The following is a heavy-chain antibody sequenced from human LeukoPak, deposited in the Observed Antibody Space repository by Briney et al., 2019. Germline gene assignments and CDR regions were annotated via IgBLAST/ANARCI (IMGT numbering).Heavy chain of an antibody. V-gene: IGHV3-30*03. CDR1: GFTFSSYG. D-gene: IGHD2-2*01. J-gene: IGHJ6*03. Sequence: GGSLRLSCAASGFTFSSYGMHWVRQAPGKGLEWVAVISYDGSSEYYADSVKGRFTISRDNSKHMLYVQMNSLRAEDAAVYYCASVVPAAIYYYYYYMDVWGKGTTVTVSS. CDR2: ISYDGSSE. CDR3: ASVVPAAIYYYYYYMDV.